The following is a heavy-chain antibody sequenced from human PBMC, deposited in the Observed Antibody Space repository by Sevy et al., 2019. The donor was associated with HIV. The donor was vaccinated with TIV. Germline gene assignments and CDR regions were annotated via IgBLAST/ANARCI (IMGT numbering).Heavy chain of an antibody. CDR2: ICYNGHI. V-gene: IGHV4-59*08. CDR3: AGENAWGRGYS. Sequence: QSQTLSLTCTVSGGSITSLYWNWIRQPPGKGLEWIANICYNGHINYNPSLKSRVTLSLDTSKNQFSLRLSSVTAADTAMYYCAGENAWGRGYSWGQGTLVTVSS. J-gene: IGHJ4*02. CDR1: GGSITSLY. D-gene: IGHD1-26*01.